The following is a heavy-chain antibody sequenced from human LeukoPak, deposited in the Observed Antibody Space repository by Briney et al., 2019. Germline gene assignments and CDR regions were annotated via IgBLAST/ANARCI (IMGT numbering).Heavy chain of an antibody. CDR3: ASYYSSGELFDY. D-gene: IGHD6-19*01. CDR1: GGSISSSSYY. V-gene: IGHV4-39*01. Sequence: PSETLSLTCTVSGGSISSSSYYWGWIRQPPGTGLEWIGSIYYSGSTYYNPSLKSRVTISVDTSKNQFSLKLSSVTAADTAVYYCASYYSSGELFDYWGQGTLVTVSS. J-gene: IGHJ4*02. CDR2: IYYSGST.